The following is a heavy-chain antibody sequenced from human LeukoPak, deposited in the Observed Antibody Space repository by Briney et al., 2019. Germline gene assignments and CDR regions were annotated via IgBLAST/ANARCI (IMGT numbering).Heavy chain of an antibody. D-gene: IGHD3-22*01. CDR2: IWYDGSNK. CDR3: ARDPPVYYDSSGSFDY. V-gene: IGHV3-33*01. J-gene: IGHJ4*02. CDR1: GFTFSSYG. Sequence: GGSLRLSCAASGFTFSSYGMHWVRQAPGKGLEWVVVIWYDGSNKYYADSVKGRFTISRDNSKNTLYLQMNSLRAEDTAVYYCARDPPVYYDSSGSFDYWARGPWSPSPQ.